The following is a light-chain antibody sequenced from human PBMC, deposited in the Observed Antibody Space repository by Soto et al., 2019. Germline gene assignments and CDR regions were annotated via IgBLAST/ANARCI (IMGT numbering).Light chain of an antibody. CDR3: HQYYTTFGS. Sequence: EVVLTQSPATLSVSPGEGVTLSCRASQGIGDTLAWYQHKPGQTPRLLIYDASNRATGIPARFSGSGSGTDFTLTISSLQAEDVAVYYCHQYYTTFGSFGPGTKVDIK. V-gene: IGKV3D-15*01. CDR2: DAS. CDR1: QGIGDT. J-gene: IGKJ3*01.